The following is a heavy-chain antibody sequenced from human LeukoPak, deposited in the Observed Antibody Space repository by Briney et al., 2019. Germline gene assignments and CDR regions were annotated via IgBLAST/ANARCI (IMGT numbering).Heavy chain of an antibody. CDR1: GFTSSSYG. J-gene: IGHJ5*02. Sequence: GRSLTLSCAASGFTSSSYGMHWVRQAPGKGLEWVAVIWSDGSNKYYADSVKGRFTISRDNSKNTLYLQMNSLRAEDTAVYYCARLSSGWLIDPWGQGTLVTVSS. CDR2: IWSDGSNK. V-gene: IGHV3-33*08. CDR3: ARLSSGWLIDP. D-gene: IGHD6-19*01.